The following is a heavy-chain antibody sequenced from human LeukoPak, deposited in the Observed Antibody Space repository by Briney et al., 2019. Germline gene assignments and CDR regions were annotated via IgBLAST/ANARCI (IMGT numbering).Heavy chain of an antibody. CDR3: LRGDRRDY. CDR1: GFTFSSYG. Sequence: GGSLRLSCAASGFTFSSYGMSWARQAPGKGLEWVSSIDSSGGYMFYADSVKGRFIISRDNAKDSLYLQMNSLRVEDTAVYYCLRGDRRDYWGQGTLVTVSS. V-gene: IGHV3-21*06. J-gene: IGHJ4*02. CDR2: IDSSGGYM.